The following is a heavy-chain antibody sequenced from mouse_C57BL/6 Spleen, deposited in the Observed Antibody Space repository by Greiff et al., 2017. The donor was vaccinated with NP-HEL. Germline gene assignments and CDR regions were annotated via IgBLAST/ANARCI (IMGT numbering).Heavy chain of an antibody. V-gene: IGHV5-4*03. CDR3: ARVKDYYGSSEYFDV. D-gene: IGHD1-1*01. CDR2: ISDGGSYT. Sequence: EVKLMESGGGLVKPGGSLKLSCAASGFTFSSYAMSWVRQTPEKRLEWVATISDGGSYTYYPDNVKGRFTISRDNAKNNLYLQMSHLKSEDTAMYYCARVKDYYGSSEYFDVWGTGTTVTVSS. CDR1: GFTFSSYA. J-gene: IGHJ1*03.